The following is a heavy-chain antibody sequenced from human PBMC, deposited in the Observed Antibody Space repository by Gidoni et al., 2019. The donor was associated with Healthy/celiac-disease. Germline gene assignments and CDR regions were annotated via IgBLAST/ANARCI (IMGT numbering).Heavy chain of an antibody. J-gene: IGHJ4*02. D-gene: IGHD6-13*01. CDR2: IKQDGSEK. Sequence: EVQLVESGGGLVQPGGSLRLSCAASGFTFSSYWMSWVRQAPGKGLEWGAKIKQDGSEKYYVDSVKGRFTISRDNAKNSLYLQMNSLRAEDTAVYYCARDRWGYSSSWYYCDYWGQGTLVTVSS. CDR1: GFTFSSYW. CDR3: ARDRWGYSSSWYYCDY. V-gene: IGHV3-7*04.